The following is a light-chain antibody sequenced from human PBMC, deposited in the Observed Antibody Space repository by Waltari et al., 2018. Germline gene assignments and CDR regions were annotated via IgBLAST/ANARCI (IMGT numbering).Light chain of an antibody. CDR1: SSDDGGYNY. J-gene: IGLJ2*01. CDR2: EVS. CDR3: SSYAGSTHVV. V-gene: IGLV2-8*01. Sequence: QSALTQPPSASGSPGQSVPISCTGTSSDDGGYNYVSWYQQHPGKAPKLMIYEVSKRPSGVPDRFSGSKSGNTASLTVSGLQAEDEADYYCSSYAGSTHVVFGGGTKLTVL.